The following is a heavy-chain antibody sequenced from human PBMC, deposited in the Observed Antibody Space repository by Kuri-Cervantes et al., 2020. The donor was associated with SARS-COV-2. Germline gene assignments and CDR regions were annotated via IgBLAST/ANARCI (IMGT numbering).Heavy chain of an antibody. CDR1: GFTFSSYA. CDR2: ISSSGSTI. Sequence: LSLTCAASGFTFSSYAMSWVRRAPGKGLEWVSYISSSGSTIYYADSVKGRFTISRDNAKNSLYLQMSSLRAEDTAVYYCARDGYYYDSSGYYQYYYYYGMDVWGQGTTVTVSS. CDR3: ARDGYYYDSSGYYQYYYYYGMDV. D-gene: IGHD3-22*01. V-gene: IGHV3-48*03. J-gene: IGHJ6*02.